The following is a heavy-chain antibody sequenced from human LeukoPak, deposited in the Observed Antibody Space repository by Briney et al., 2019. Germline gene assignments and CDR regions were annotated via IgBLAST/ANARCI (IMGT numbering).Heavy chain of an antibody. CDR1: GYTFTGYY. CDR2: IKSKSGGT. V-gene: IGHV1-2*02. CDR3: ARDLDGMDV. Sequence: ASVKVSCKASGYTFTGYYMHWVRQAPGQGLEWMGWIKSKSGGTNYAQKFQGRVTMTRDTPISTVYMELSRLRSDDTAMYYCARDLDGMDVWGQGTTVTVSS. J-gene: IGHJ6*02. D-gene: IGHD3-16*01.